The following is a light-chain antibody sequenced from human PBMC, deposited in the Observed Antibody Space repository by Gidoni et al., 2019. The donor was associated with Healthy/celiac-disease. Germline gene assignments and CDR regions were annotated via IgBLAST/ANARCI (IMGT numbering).Light chain of an antibody. CDR2: AAS. CDR3: LQDYNYPRT. V-gene: IGKV1-6*01. J-gene: IGKJ1*01. Sequence: AIQMTKSPSSLSASVGDRVTITCRARQGIRNDLGWYQQKPGKAPKLLIYAASSLQSGVPSRFSGSGSGTDFTLTISSLQPEDFATYYCLQDYNYPRTFGQGTKVEIK. CDR1: QGIRND.